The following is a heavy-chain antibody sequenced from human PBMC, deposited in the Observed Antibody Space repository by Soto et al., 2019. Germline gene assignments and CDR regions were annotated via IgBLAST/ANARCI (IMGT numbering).Heavy chain of an antibody. Sequence: RASVKVSCKASGGTFSSYAISWVRQAPGQGLEWMGGIIPIFGTANYAQKFQGRVTITADESTSTAYMELSSLRSEDTAVYYCARGGYYDFWSDLGRWDYGMDVWGQGTTVTVSS. V-gene: IGHV1-69*13. CDR3: ARGGYYDFWSDLGRWDYGMDV. D-gene: IGHD3-3*01. CDR1: GGTFSSYA. J-gene: IGHJ6*02. CDR2: IIPIFGTA.